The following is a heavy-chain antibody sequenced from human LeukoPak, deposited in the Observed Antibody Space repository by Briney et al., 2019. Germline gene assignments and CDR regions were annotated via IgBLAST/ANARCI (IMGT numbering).Heavy chain of an antibody. CDR2: IYPGDSDS. CDR1: GYSFTNYW. Sequence: GESLKISCKGSGYSFTNYWIGWVRQLPGKGLEWVAIIYPGDSDSSYSPSFQGHVTISVDKSINTAYLHWSSLKASDTAMYYCARRGDGYSIDNWGQGTLVTVSS. V-gene: IGHV5-51*01. D-gene: IGHD5-24*01. CDR3: ARRGDGYSIDN. J-gene: IGHJ4*02.